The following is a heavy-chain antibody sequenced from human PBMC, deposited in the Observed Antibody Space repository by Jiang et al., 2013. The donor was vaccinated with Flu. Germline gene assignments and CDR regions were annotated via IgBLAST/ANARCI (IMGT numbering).Heavy chain of an antibody. Sequence: GAEVKKPGASVRVSCKTSGYTFTGYFMHWVRQAPGQGPEWLGWINPNSGGTNFAPKFQDRVTMTRDTSITTAYMEVSRLTSDDTAVYYCARPISGSYYAFDVWGQGTMVTVSS. J-gene: IGHJ3*01. CDR3: ARPISGSYYAFDV. CDR2: INPNSGGT. CDR1: GYTFTGYF. V-gene: IGHV1-2*02. D-gene: IGHD3-10*01.